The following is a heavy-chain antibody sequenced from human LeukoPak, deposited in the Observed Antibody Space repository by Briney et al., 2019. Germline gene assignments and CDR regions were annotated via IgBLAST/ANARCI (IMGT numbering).Heavy chain of an antibody. J-gene: IGHJ3*02. V-gene: IGHV4-39*07. CDR2: IYYSGCT. Sequence: PSENLSFTCTGSGASVSNNNYYWDWIRQPPGKGLEWIASIYYSGCTYYNPSLKSRVTISVDTSKNHLSLILSSVTAADTAVYYCAPGGYIGYGHAFDIWGQGTMVTVSS. CDR1: GASVSNNNYY. CDR3: APGGYIGYGHAFDI. D-gene: IGHD5-12*01.